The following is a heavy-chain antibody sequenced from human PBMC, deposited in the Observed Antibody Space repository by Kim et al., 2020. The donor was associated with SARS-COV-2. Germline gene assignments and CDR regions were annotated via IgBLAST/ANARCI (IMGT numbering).Heavy chain of an antibody. J-gene: IGHJ4*02. CDR1: GGSISSSSYY. D-gene: IGHD5-18*01. CDR3: ATEGYSYGRLVEYYFDY. V-gene: IGHV4-39*01. Sequence: SETLSLTCTVSGGSISSSSYYWGWIRQPPGKGLEWIGSIYYSGSTYYNPSLKSRVTISVDTSKNQFSLKLSSVTAADTAVYYCATEGYSYGRLVEYYFDYWGQRTLVTVSS. CDR2: IYYSGST.